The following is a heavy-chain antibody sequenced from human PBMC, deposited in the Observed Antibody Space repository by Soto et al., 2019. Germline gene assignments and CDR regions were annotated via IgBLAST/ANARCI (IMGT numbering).Heavy chain of an antibody. CDR2: ISSDGSDE. V-gene: IGHV3-30*01. CDR3: ASSDLQYDVYPFDY. CDR1: GFTFSAYA. Sequence: QVQLVESGGGVVQPGRSLRLSCAASGFTFSAYAMHWVRQAPGKGLEWVAGISSDGSDEYYADSVKGRFTISRDNSKNTLFLQMNSLRAEDTAVYYCASSDLQYDVYPFDYCGQGPLVTVSS. D-gene: IGHD3-3*01. J-gene: IGHJ4*02.